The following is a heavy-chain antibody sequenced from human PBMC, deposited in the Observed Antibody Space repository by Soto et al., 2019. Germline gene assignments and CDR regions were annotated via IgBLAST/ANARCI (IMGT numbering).Heavy chain of an antibody. V-gene: IGHV3-49*03. CDR3: TAHRSSLTMRRGVIIGDYYYNGMDV. Sequence: EVQLVESGGGFVQPGRSLRLSCTASGFTFGDYAMTWFRQAPGKGLEWVSFIRSKAYGGTTEYAASFKGRFTISRDDSEPIDYPQMNIPKTEDTAMYYCTAHRSSLTMRRGVIIGDYYYNGMDVWGQGTAVTVSS. J-gene: IGHJ6*02. CDR1: GFTFGDYA. D-gene: IGHD3-10*01. CDR2: IRSKAYGGTT.